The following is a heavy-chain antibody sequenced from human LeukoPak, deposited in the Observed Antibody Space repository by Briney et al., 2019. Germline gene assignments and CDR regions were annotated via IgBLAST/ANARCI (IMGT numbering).Heavy chain of an antibody. J-gene: IGHJ5*02. Sequence: SETLSLTCTVSGGSISSYYWSWIRQPPGKGLEWIGEINHSGSTNYNPSLKSRVTISVDTSKNQFSLKLSSVTAAGTAVYYCARALVAAAGRWFDPWGQGTLVTVSS. D-gene: IGHD6-13*01. CDR1: GGSISSYY. CDR3: ARALVAAAGRWFDP. CDR2: INHSGST. V-gene: IGHV4-34*01.